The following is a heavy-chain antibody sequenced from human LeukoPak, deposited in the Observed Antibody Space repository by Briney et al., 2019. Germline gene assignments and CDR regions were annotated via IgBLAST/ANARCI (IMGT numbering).Heavy chain of an antibody. CDR1: GGSISHYY. Sequence: SETLSLTCTVSGGSISHYYWSWIRQRPGKGLEWIGYIYYSGTTNYNPSLKSRVTISVDTSKNQFSLKLNSVTAADTAVYYCAREDPQTKVPEGMHVWGQGTTVTVSS. J-gene: IGHJ6*02. CDR2: IYYSGTT. CDR3: AREDPQTKVPEGMHV. V-gene: IGHV4-59*01. D-gene: IGHD4/OR15-4a*01.